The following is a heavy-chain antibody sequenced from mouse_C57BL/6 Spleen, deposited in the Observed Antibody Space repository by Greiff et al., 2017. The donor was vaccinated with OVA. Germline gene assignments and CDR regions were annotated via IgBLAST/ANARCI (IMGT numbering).Heavy chain of an antibody. Sequence: QVQLVESGPELVKPGASVKISCKASGYAFSSSWMNWVKQRPGQGLEWIGRIYPGDGDTNYNGKFKGKATLTADKSSSTAYMQLSSLTSEDSAVYFCARRDYGNPYYAMDYWGQGTSVTVSS. CDR3: ARRDYGNPYYAMDY. J-gene: IGHJ4*01. D-gene: IGHD2-1*01. V-gene: IGHV1-82*01. CDR1: GYAFSSSW. CDR2: IYPGDGDT.